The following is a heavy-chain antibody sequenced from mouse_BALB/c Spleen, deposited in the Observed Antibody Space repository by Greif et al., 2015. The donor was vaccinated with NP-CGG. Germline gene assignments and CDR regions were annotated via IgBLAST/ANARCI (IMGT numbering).Heavy chain of an antibody. J-gene: IGHJ4*01. Sequence: EVKVVESGGGLVKPGGSLKLSCAASGFTFSSYAMSWVRQTPEKRLEWVASISSGGSTYYPDSVKGRFTISRDNARNILYLQMSSLRSEDTAMYYCAREGGYHAMDYWGQGTSVTVSS. CDR3: AREGGYHAMDY. CDR2: ISSGGST. CDR1: GFTFSSYA. V-gene: IGHV5-6-5*01.